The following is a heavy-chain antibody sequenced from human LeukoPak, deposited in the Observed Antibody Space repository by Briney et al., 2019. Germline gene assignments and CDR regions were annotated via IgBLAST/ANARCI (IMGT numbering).Heavy chain of an antibody. CDR3: AGPGYTSRWLDY. V-gene: IGHV3-66*01. CDR1: GFTVSSNY. J-gene: IGHJ4*02. CDR2: IYSGGST. D-gene: IGHD6-13*01. Sequence: GGSLRLSCAASGFTVSSNYMSWVRQAPGKGLEWVSLIYSGGSTLYADSVKGRFTISRDNSKNTLFLQMNSLRAEDTAVYYCAGPGYTSRWLDYWGQGTLVTVSS.